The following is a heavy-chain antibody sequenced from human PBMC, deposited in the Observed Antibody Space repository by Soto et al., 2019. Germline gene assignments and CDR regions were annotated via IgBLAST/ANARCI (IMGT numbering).Heavy chain of an antibody. Sequence: TSETLSLTCTVSDGSISSYYWSWIRQPPGKGLEWIGYMYYGGRTNYNPSLKSRVTISVDTSKMQVSLKLSSVTAADTAVYFCARGTPSPLIVRSSRGPWFDPWGQGTLVTVSS. CDR3: ARGTPSPLIVRSSRGPWFDP. CDR1: DGSISSYY. CDR2: MYYGGRT. D-gene: IGHD2-15*01. V-gene: IGHV4-59*08. J-gene: IGHJ5*02.